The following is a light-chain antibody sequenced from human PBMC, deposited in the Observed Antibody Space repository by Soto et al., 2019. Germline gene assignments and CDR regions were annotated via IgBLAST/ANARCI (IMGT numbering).Light chain of an antibody. CDR3: QQYGTSPWT. Sequence: EIVLTQSPGALSLSPGDRATLSCRASQSVNSNFLAWYQQKPGQAPRLLIYGASSRATGIPDTFSGSGSATDFTLTISRLEPGDFAVYYCQQYGTSPWTFGQGTKVDIK. CDR2: GAS. J-gene: IGKJ1*01. V-gene: IGKV3-20*01. CDR1: QSVNSNF.